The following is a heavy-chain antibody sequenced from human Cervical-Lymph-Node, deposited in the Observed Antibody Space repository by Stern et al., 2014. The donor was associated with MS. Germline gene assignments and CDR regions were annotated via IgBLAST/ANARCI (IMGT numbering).Heavy chain of an antibody. D-gene: IGHD3-3*01. J-gene: IGHJ6*02. CDR3: ATDCDDFRSGYSAPTKGYGLDV. Sequence: QVQLMQSGAEVKKPGASVKVSCKVSGYTLSELSMRWVRQAPGQGLEWMGGFDPEDGETIYAQRFQGRVAMTEDTSTDTAYMELRSLTFEDTAVYYCATDCDDFRSGYSAPTKGYGLDVWGQGTTVTVTS. CDR2: FDPEDGET. V-gene: IGHV1-24*01. CDR1: GYTLSELS.